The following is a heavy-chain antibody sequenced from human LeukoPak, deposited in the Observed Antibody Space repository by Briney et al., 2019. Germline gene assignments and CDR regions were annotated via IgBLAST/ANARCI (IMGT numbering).Heavy chain of an antibody. CDR1: GFTFSSYS. CDR2: ISSSSTTI. J-gene: IGHJ6*03. CDR3: AKDDVAAFATGYMDV. D-gene: IGHD6-6*01. V-gene: IGHV3-48*01. Sequence: PGGSLRLSCAASGFTFSSYSMMWVRQAPGKGLEWVSYISSSSTTIHYADSVKGRFTISRDNAKNSVYLQMNSLRADDTAVYYCAKDDVAAFATGYMDVWGKGTTVTVSS.